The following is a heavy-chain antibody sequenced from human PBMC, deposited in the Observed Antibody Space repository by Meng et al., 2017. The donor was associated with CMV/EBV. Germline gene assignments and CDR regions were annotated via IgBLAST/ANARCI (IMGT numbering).Heavy chain of an antibody. CDR3: ASIDCSSTSCPMGYYYYGMDV. J-gene: IGHJ6*02. CDR1: GGTFSSYA. D-gene: IGHD2-2*01. V-gene: IGHV1-69*05. CDR2: IIPIFGTA. Sequence: SVKVSCKASGGTFSSYAISWVRQAPGQGLEWMGGIIPIFGTANYAQKFQGRVTITTDESTSTAYMVLSSLRSEDTAVYYCASIDCSSTSCPMGYYYYGMDVWGQGTTVTVSS.